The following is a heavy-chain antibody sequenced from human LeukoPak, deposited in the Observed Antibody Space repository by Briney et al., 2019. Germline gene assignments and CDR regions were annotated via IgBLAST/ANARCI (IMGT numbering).Heavy chain of an antibody. J-gene: IGHJ6*03. CDR2: INPNSGGT. CDR3: ARGGRGYSNYEGNYYYYMDV. V-gene: IGHV1-2*02. Sequence: GASVKVSCKASGYTFTGYYMHWVRQAPGQGLEWMGWINPNSGGTNYAQKFQGRVTMTRDTSISTAYMELSRLRSDDTAVYYCARGGRGYSNYEGNYYYYMDVWGKGTTVTVSS. CDR1: GYTFTGYY. D-gene: IGHD4-11*01.